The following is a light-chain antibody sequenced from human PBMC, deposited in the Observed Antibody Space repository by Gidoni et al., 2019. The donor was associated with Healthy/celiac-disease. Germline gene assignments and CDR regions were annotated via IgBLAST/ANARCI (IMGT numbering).Light chain of an antibody. CDR3: QQRSNWPPGVT. J-gene: IGKJ3*01. Sequence: EIVLTQFPATLSSSPGERATLPCRASQSVGSYLAWYQQKPGQAPRLLIYDASNRASGIPARFSGSGSGTDFTLTISSLEREDFALYYCQQRSNWPPGVTFGPGTKVDIK. CDR2: DAS. V-gene: IGKV3-11*01. CDR1: QSVGSY.